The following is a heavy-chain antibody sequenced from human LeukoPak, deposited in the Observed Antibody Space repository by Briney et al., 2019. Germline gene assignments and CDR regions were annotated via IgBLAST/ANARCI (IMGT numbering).Heavy chain of an antibody. Sequence: GGSLRLSCAASGFTFSTYAMSWVRQAPGKGLEWVSAISGSGGSTYYADSVKGRFTISRDNSKNTLYLQMNSLRAEDTAVYYCAKTAGSIVVASYDYWGQGTLVTVSS. V-gene: IGHV3-23*01. D-gene: IGHD3-22*01. J-gene: IGHJ4*02. CDR1: GFTFSTYA. CDR3: AKTAGSIVVASYDY. CDR2: ISGSGGST.